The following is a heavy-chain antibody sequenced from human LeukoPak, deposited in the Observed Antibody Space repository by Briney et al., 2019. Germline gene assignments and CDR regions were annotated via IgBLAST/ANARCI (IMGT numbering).Heavy chain of an antibody. Sequence: SGTLSLTCAVSGGSISSYYWSWIRQPPGKGLEWIGYIYYSGSTNYNPSLRSRVTISVDTSKNQFSLKLSSVTAADTAVYYCARGEEWYKHAFDIWGQGTMVTVSS. CDR2: IYYSGST. J-gene: IGHJ3*02. CDR3: ARGEEWYKHAFDI. D-gene: IGHD3-3*01. CDR1: GGSISSYY. V-gene: IGHV4-59*01.